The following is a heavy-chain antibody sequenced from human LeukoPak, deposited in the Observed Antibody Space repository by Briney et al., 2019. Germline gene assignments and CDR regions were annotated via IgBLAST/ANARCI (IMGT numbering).Heavy chain of an antibody. CDR3: AKTSLSDPSGHYYYMDV. D-gene: IGHD3-3*01. CDR2: ISSSASTI. CDR1: GFTFSSYE. Sequence: GGSLRLSCAASGFTFSSYEMNWVRQAPGKGLEWVSSISSSASTIYYADSVRGRFTVSRDNAKNSLYLQMNSLRVEDTALYYCAKTSLSDPSGHYYYMDVWGKGTTVTVSS. J-gene: IGHJ6*03. V-gene: IGHV3-48*03.